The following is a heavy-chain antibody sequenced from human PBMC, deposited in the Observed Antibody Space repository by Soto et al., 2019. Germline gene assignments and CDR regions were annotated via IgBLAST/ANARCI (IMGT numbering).Heavy chain of an antibody. D-gene: IGHD6-13*01. CDR3: ARERSAAGTGWFDP. Sequence: QVQLVQSGAEVKKPGASVKVSCKASGYTFTSYDINWVRQATGQGLEWMGWMNPDSGNTGYAQKFQGRVTMTRNTSISTAYMALSSLRSEDTAVYYCARERSAAGTGWFDPWGQGTLVPVSS. CDR2: MNPDSGNT. J-gene: IGHJ5*02. V-gene: IGHV1-8*01. CDR1: GYTFTSYD.